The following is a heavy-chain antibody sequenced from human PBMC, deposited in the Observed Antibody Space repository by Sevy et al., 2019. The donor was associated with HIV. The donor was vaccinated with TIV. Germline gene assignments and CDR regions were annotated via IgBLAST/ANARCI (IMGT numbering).Heavy chain of an antibody. Sequence: ASVKVSCKASGYTFTSYAMNWVRQAPGQGLEWMGWMNTNTGNPTYAQGFTGRFVFSLDTSVSTAYLQISSLKAEDTAVYYCARARVSYYYGSGSRYYYGMDVWGQGTTVTVSS. CDR2: MNTNTGNP. V-gene: IGHV7-4-1*02. CDR3: ARARVSYYYGSGSRYYYGMDV. CDR1: GYTFTSYA. J-gene: IGHJ6*02. D-gene: IGHD3-10*01.